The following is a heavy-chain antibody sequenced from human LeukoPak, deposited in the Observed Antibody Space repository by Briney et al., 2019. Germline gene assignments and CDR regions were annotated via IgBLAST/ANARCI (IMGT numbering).Heavy chain of an antibody. CDR2: IKQDGSEK. V-gene: IGHV3-7*03. Sequence: TGGSLRLSCAASGFTVSSNYMSWVRQAPGKGLEWVANIKQDGSEKYYVDSVKGRFTISRDNAKNSLYLQMNSLRAEDTAVYFCARFTLRYCSGTSCPWGMDVWGQGTTVTVSS. D-gene: IGHD2-2*01. CDR1: GFTVSSNY. J-gene: IGHJ6*02. CDR3: ARFTLRYCSGTSCPWGMDV.